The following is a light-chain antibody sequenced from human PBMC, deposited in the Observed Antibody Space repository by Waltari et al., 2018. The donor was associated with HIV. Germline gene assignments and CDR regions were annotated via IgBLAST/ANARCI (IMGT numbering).Light chain of an antibody. Sequence: SFELSQPPSVSVAPGQTATLACVGNNLQTKDVHWYRQKSGQAPVAVIHDDTDRPSGSTDRIAGSNSGETATLIIRRVEGDDEADYYCQVWDTSSDWVFGGGTKLTVL. CDR1: NLQTKD. CDR3: QVWDTSSDWV. J-gene: IGLJ3*02. V-gene: IGLV3-21*02. CDR2: DDT.